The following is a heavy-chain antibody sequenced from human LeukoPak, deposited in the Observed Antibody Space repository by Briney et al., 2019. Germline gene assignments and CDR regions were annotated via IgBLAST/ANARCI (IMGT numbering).Heavy chain of an antibody. Sequence: GGSLRLSCAASGFTFSSYGMHWVRQAPGKGLEWVAVIWYDGSNKYYADSVKGRFTISRDNSKNTLYLQMNSLRAEDTAVYYCARDHGGGYDYSNSWGQGTLVTVSS. CDR3: ARDHGGGYDYSNS. V-gene: IGHV3-33*08. CDR1: GFTFSSYG. D-gene: IGHD4-11*01. J-gene: IGHJ4*02. CDR2: IWYDGSNK.